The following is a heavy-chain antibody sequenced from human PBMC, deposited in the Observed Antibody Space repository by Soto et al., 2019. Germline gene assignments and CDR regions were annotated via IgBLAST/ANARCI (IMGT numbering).Heavy chain of an antibody. J-gene: IGHJ3*02. CDR1: GFTFDDYA. V-gene: IGHV3-9*01. CDR3: AKAIIAAAALGAFDI. Sequence: EVQLVESGGGLVQPGRSLRLSCAASGFTFDDYAMHWVRQAPGKGLEWVSGISWNSGSIGYADSVKGRFTISRDNAKNSLYLQMNSLRAEETALYYCAKAIIAAAALGAFDIWGQGTMVTVSS. CDR2: ISWNSGSI. D-gene: IGHD6-13*01.